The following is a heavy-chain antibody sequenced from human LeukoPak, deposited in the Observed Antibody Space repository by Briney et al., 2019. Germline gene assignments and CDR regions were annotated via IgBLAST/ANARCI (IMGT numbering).Heavy chain of an antibody. CDR3: ARGGYYFDY. J-gene: IGHJ4*02. V-gene: IGHV1-24*01. Sequence: ASVKVSCKVSGYTLTELSMHWVRQAPGKGLEWMGGFDPEDGETIYAQKFQGRVTMTRDTSTSTVYMELSRLRSDDTAVYYCARGGYYFDYWGQGTLVTVSS. CDR2: FDPEDGET. CDR1: GYTLTELS.